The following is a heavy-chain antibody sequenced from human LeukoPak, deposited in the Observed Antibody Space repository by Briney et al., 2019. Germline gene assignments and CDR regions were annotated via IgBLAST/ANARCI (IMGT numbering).Heavy chain of an antibody. CDR1: VYTFTSYG. D-gene: IGHD3-3*01. J-gene: IGHJ6*03. CDR3: ARGSRGYYDFWSGYRVGEDMDV. CDR2: ISAYNCNT. V-gene: IGHV1-18*01. Sequence: ASVTVSLKASVYTFTSYGISWLRQAPGQGLAGMGWISAYNCNTNYLQKLQGRVTMTTDTSTSTAYMELRSLRSDDTAVYYCARGSRGYYDFWSGYRVGEDMDVWGKGTTVTVSS.